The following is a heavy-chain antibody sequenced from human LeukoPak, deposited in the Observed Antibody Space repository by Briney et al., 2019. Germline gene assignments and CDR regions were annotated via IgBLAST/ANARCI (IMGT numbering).Heavy chain of an antibody. V-gene: IGHV1-2*02. CDR2: LNPNSGDT. D-gene: IGHD3-10*01. J-gene: IGHJ4*02. Sequence: ASVKVSCKASGYTFTAYSMHWVRQAPGQGLEYMGWLNPNSGDTNYAQKFQGRVTITTDESTSTAYMELSSLRSEDTAVYYCATDHLKISRWFGELLPPLSFDYWGQGTLVTVSS. CDR1: GYTFTAYS. CDR3: ATDHLKISRWFGELLPPLSFDY.